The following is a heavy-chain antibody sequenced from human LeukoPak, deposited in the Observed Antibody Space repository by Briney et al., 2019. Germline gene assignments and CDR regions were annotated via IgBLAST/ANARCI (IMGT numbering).Heavy chain of an antibody. Sequence: GGSLRLSCAASGFTFSSYWMSWVRQAPGKGLEWVANIKQDGSEKYYVDSVKVRFTISRDNAKNSLYLQMNSLRAEDTAVYYCARDYDFWSGLYFDYWGQGTLVTVSS. CDR1: GFTFSSYW. V-gene: IGHV3-7*01. J-gene: IGHJ4*02. CDR2: IKQDGSEK. D-gene: IGHD3-3*01. CDR3: ARDYDFWSGLYFDY.